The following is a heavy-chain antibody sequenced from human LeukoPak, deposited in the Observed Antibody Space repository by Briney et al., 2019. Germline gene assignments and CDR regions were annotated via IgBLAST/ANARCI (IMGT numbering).Heavy chain of an antibody. CDR3: VRGRYNYGYIFDY. D-gene: IGHD5-18*01. CDR2: ISSSSSYI. V-gene: IGHV3-21*01. CDR1: GFTFSNAW. Sequence: GGSLRLSCAASGFTFSNAWMSWVRQAPGKGLEWVSSISSSSSYIYYADSMKGRFTVSRDNARNSVYLQMNSLRVEDTAVYYCVRGRYNYGYIFDYWGQGTLVTVSS. J-gene: IGHJ4*02.